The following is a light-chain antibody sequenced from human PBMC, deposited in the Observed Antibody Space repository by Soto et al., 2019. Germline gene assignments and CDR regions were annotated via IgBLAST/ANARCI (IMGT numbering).Light chain of an antibody. Sequence: QSALAQPASVSGSPGQSITISCAGSISDVGSSNLVSWYQQHPGKVPKLIIYEGNRRPSGVSSRSSGSNSGKTASLTISGPQAEDEADYYCCSYVGARRYVFVIGTKVTVL. CDR3: CSYVGARRYV. J-gene: IGLJ1*01. CDR1: ISDVGSSNL. V-gene: IGLV2-23*01. CDR2: EGN.